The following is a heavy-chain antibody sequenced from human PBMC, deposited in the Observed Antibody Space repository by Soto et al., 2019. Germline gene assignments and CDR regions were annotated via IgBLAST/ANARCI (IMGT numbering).Heavy chain of an antibody. J-gene: IGHJ3*02. CDR3: ARERSDALNSIDAFGI. D-gene: IGHD1-1*01. CDR1: GGWVNISSHY. V-gene: IGHV4-61*01. CDR2: IYHSGTT. Sequence: PSVTLSITCSVGGGWVNISSHYWSWIQQPPGKGLERLAYIYHSGTTADNPSPKSRVGISVDLSKNQFSLRRDSETAADTAVSYCARERSDALNSIDAFGIWRPGPMFTV.